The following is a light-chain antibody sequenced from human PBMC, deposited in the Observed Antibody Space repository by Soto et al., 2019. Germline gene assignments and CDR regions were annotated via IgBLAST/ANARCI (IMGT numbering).Light chain of an antibody. Sequence: EIVMTQSPATLSVSPGEVATLSCRASQSVSSYLAWYQQKPGQAPRLLIYDASNRATGIPARFSGSGSGTDFTLTISSLEPEDFAVYYCQKRSNWPITFGQGTRLEIK. CDR3: QKRSNWPIT. CDR1: QSVSSY. V-gene: IGKV3-11*01. J-gene: IGKJ5*01. CDR2: DAS.